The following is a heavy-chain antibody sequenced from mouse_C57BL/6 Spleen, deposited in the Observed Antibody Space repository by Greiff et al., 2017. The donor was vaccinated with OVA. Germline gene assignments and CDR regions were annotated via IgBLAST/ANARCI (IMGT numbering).Heavy chain of an antibody. CDR2: INPSTGGT. J-gene: IGHJ2*01. D-gene: IGHD2-4*01. CDR3: ARGGHYDYAFDY. V-gene: IGHV1-42*01. CDR1: GYSFTGYY. Sequence: VQLQQSGPELVKPGASVKISCKASGYSFTGYYMNWVKQSPEKSLEWIGEINPSTGGTTYNQKFKAKATLTVDKSSSTAYMQLKSLTSEDSAVYYCARGGHYDYAFDYWGQGTTLTVSS.